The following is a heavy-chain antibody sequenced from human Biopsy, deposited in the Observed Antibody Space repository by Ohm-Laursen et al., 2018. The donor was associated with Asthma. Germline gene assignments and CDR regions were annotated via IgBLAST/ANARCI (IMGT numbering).Heavy chain of an antibody. D-gene: IGHD3-10*01. CDR1: GYTFNSAG. V-gene: IGHV1-18*01. Sequence: SVKVSCKTSGYTFNSAGITWVRQAPGQGLEWMGWISVYNGNTKVAQKLQDRVTMITDTSKSTAYMELRSLRSDDTAVYFCARAVDYSHYYGIDVWGQGTTVTVS. J-gene: IGHJ6*02. CDR3: ARAVDYSHYYGIDV. CDR2: ISVYNGNT.